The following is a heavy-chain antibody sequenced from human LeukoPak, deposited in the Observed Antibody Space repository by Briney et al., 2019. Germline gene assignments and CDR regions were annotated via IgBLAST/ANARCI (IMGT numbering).Heavy chain of an antibody. J-gene: IGHJ4*02. Sequence: SGTLSLTCVVSGGSISSSNWWSRVRPPPGKGLEWIGEIYHSGSTIYNPSLKSRVTMSVDKSKNQFSLKLSSVTAADTAVYYCACTTTATTKLNYWGQGTLVTVSS. CDR1: GGSISSSNW. CDR3: ACTTTATTKLNY. D-gene: IGHD4-17*01. CDR2: IYHSGST. V-gene: IGHV4-4*02.